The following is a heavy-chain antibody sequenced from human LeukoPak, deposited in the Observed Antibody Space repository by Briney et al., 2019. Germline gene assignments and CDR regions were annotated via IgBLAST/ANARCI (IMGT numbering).Heavy chain of an antibody. V-gene: IGHV4-59*08. CDR2: IFHSGSFIFHSGGT. D-gene: IGHD5-12*01. CDR3: ARHRGGYSGYDYYFDY. Sequence: SETLSLTCIVSGGSLSSYYWSWIRQPPGKGLEWIGYIFHSGSFIFHSGGTNYNPSLKSRVTVSIDTSKNQFSLKLTSVTAADTAVYYCARHRGGYSGYDYYFDYWGQGTLVTVSS. CDR1: GGSLSSYY. J-gene: IGHJ4*02.